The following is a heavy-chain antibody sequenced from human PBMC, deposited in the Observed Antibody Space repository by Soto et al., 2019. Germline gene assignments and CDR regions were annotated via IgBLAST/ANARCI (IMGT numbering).Heavy chain of an antibody. CDR2: INPSGGST. CDR3: ARAEYKYSGYGANYGMDV. J-gene: IGHJ6*02. D-gene: IGHD5-12*01. V-gene: IGHV1-46*01. CDR1: GYTFTSYY. Sequence: ASVKVSCKASGYTFTSYYMHWVRQAPGQGLEWMGIINPSGGSTSYAQKFQGRVTMTRDTSTSTVYMELSSLRSEDTAVYYCARAEYKYSGYGANYGMDVWGQGTTVTVSS.